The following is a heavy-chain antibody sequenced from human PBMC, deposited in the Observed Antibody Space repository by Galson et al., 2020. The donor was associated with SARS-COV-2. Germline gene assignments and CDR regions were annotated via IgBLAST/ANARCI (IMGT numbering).Heavy chain of an antibody. CDR2: ISWNSGSI. CDR3: AKDLGSSSWSH. D-gene: IGHD6-13*01. V-gene: IGHV3-9*01. J-gene: IGHJ4*02. CDR1: GFTFDDYA. Sequence: GGSLRLSCAASGFTFDDYAMHWVRQAPGKGLEWVSGISWNSGSIGYAESVKGRFTISRDNAKNSLYLQMNSMRAEDTALYYCAKDLGSSSWSHWGQGTLVTVSS.